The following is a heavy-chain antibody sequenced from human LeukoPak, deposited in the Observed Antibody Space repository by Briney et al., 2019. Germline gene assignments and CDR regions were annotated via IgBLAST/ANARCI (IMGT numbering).Heavy chain of an antibody. Sequence: GGSLRLSCAASGFTVSTKYMSWVRQAPGKGLEWVSLICSDGSTYYADSVKGRITISRDNSKNTLYLQMNSLRAEDTAVYYCASYYLEWLFGWAFDIWGQGTMVTVSS. CDR2: ICSDGST. CDR1: GFTVSTKY. J-gene: IGHJ3*02. CDR3: ASYYLEWLFGWAFDI. D-gene: IGHD3-3*01. V-gene: IGHV3-66*02.